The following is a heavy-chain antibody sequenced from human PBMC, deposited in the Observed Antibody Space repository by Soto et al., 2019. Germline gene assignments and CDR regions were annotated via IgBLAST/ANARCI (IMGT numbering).Heavy chain of an antibody. V-gene: IGHV3-48*01. J-gene: IGHJ4*02. CDR2: ITSGSSTI. Sequence: PGGSLRLSCAASEFNFSSYSMDWVRQAPGKGLEWVSYITSGSSTIHYADSVKGRFTISRDNAKNSVFLQMNSLRVEDTAVYYCVRDAGSLGYWGQGTLVTVSS. CDR3: VRDAGSLGY. D-gene: IGHD3-10*01. CDR1: EFNFSSYS.